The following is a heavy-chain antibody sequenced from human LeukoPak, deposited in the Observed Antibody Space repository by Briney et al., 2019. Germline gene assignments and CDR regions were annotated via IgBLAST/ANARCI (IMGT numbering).Heavy chain of an antibody. CDR3: AREADLYGSGSSYFDY. CDR2: IIPIFGTA. V-gene: IGHV1-69*06. Sequence: ASVKVSCKASGGTFSSYAISWVRQAPGQGLEWMGGIIPIFGTANYAQKFQGRVTITADKSTSTAYKELSSLRSEDTAVYYCAREADLYGSGSSYFDYWGQGTLVTVSS. D-gene: IGHD3-10*01. J-gene: IGHJ4*02. CDR1: GGTFSSYA.